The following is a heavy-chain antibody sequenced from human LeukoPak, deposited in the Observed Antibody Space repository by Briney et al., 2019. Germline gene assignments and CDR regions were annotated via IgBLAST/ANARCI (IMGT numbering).Heavy chain of an antibody. V-gene: IGHV3-23*01. J-gene: IGHJ4*02. CDR1: GITLSNYG. CDR2: LSGSGGGT. D-gene: IGHD3-10*01. CDR3: AKRGVVIRVFLVGFHKEAYYFDS. Sequence: GGSLRLSCAVSGITLSNYGMSWVRQAPGKGLEWVAGLSGSGGGTNYADSVQGRFTISRDSPKNTLYLQMNSLRAEDTAVYFCAKRGVVIRVFLVGFHKEAYYFDSWGQGALVTVSS.